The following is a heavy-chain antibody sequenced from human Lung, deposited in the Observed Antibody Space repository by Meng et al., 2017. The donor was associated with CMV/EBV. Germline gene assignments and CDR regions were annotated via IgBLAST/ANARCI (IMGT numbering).Heavy chain of an antibody. CDR1: PYTCTGYY. D-gene: IGHD3-22*01. J-gene: IGHJ5*02. Sequence: SPYTCTGYYMHWVRQAPGQGLEWMGWINPNSGDTNYAQKFQGRVIMPRDTSISTAYMELSRLTSDDTAVYYCAREGRRSGYDNWFDPWGQGTLVTVSS. CDR3: AREGRRSGYDNWFDP. V-gene: IGHV1-2*02. CDR2: INPNSGDT.